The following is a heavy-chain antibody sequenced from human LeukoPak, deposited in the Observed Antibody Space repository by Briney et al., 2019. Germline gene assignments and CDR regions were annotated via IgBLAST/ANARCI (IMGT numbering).Heavy chain of an antibody. CDR1: GLTFSRFT. D-gene: IGHD2-2*01. Sequence: GRSLRLSCVASGLTFSRFTLHWVRQAPGKGPEWVSVKSCDKGRFTISRDKSKNTLFVQMNSLRAEDTALYYCARDGGGPAATPWGQGTLVTVSS. V-gene: IGHV3-30*04. CDR3: ARDGGGPAATP. J-gene: IGHJ5*02. CDR2: KSCD.